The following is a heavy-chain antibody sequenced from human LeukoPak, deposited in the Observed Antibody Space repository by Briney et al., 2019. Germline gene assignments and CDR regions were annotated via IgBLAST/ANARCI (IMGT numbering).Heavy chain of an antibody. D-gene: IGHD3-9*01. V-gene: IGHV3-21*01. CDR1: GFTFSSYS. CDR2: ISSSSSYI. Sequence: GVSLRLSCAASGFTFSSYSMNWVRQARGKGLEWVSSISSSSSYIYYADSVKGRFTISRDNAKNSLYLQMNSLRAEDTAVYYCARSDEYFDWLFADYWGQGTLVTVSS. J-gene: IGHJ4*02. CDR3: ARSDEYFDWLFADY.